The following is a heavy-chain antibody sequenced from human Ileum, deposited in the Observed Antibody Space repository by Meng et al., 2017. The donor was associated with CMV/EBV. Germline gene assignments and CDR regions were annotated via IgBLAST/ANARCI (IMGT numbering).Heavy chain of an antibody. Sequence: KTSGYSFITYGIHWVRQAPGQRPEWMGWINTNTGNPTYAQGFTGRFVFSLDTSVSTTYLQINSLRTEDSAVYYCSRGDGDHSSKFDYWGQGTLVTVSS. CDR1: GYSFITYG. J-gene: IGHJ4*02. D-gene: IGHD5-24*01. CDR2: INTNTGNP. CDR3: SRGDGDHSSKFDY. V-gene: IGHV7-4-1*02.